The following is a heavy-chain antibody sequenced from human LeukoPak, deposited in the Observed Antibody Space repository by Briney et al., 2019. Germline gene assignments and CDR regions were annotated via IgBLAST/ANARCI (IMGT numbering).Heavy chain of an antibody. V-gene: IGHV3-23*01. D-gene: IGHD3-10*01. J-gene: IGHJ4*02. CDR1: GFTFSSYA. CDR3: AKGVLLWFGELPVSLFVT. CDR2: ISGSGGST. Sequence: GGSLRLSCAASGFTFSSYAMSWVRQAPGKGLEWVSAISGSGGSTYYADSVKGRFTISRNNSKNTLYLLMNSLRAEDTAVYYCAKGVLLWFGELPVSLFVTWGERTLVTVSS.